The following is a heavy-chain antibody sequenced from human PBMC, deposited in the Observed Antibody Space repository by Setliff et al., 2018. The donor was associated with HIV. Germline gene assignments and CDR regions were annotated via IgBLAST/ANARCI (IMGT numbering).Heavy chain of an antibody. CDR3: ARRMEMTPIGY. Sequence: PSETLSLTCTVSGYPISSGYYWGWIRQPPGKGLEWIGSIYHSGTTYYNPSLKSRVTSVSTAYLQISSLKAEDSAVYYCARRMEMTPIGYWGQGTLVTVSS. CDR2: IYHSGTT. CDR1: GYPISSGYY. J-gene: IGHJ4*02. D-gene: IGHD2-15*01. V-gene: IGHV4-38-2*02.